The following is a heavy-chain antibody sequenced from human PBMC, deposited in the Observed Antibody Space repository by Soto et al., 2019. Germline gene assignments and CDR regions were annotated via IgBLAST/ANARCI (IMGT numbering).Heavy chain of an antibody. CDR1: GFTFSTFS. CDR3: AIVLGWAFDI. Sequence: EVQLVESGGGSVQPGGSLRLSCAASGFTFSTFSMNWVRQAPGRGLEWISYISGGGRPISYADSVKGRFTISRDNAKNSLYLQIDSLTDEYTAVYYCAIVLGWAFDIWGQGTLVTVSS. CDR2: ISGGGRPI. J-gene: IGHJ4*02. D-gene: IGHD6-19*01. V-gene: IGHV3-48*02.